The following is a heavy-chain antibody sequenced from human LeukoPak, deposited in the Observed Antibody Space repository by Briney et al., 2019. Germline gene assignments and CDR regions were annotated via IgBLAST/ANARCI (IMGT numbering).Heavy chain of an antibody. CDR3: ARDNGSSCYSYYYYGMDV. CDR1: GFTVSSNY. D-gene: IGHD6-13*01. Sequence: GGSLRLSCAASGFTVSSNYMSWVRQAPGKGLEWVSVIYSGGSTYYEDSVKGLYTISRDNSRNTLYLQMNSLRAEDTAVYYCARDNGSSCYSYYYYGMDVWGQGTTVTVSS. CDR2: IYSGGST. V-gene: IGHV3-66*02. J-gene: IGHJ6*02.